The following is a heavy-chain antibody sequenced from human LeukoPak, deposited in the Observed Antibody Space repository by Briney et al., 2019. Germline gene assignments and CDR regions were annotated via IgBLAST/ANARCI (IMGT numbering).Heavy chain of an antibody. CDR1: GGSISGYY. CDR2: IYYSGST. J-gene: IGHJ3*02. D-gene: IGHD3-22*01. CDR3: ARETLYYYDSSGYYLDAFDI. V-gene: IGHV4-59*01. Sequence: SETLSLTCTVSGGSISGYYWSWIRQPPGKGLEWIGYIYYSGSTNYNPSLKSRVTISVDTSKNQFSLKLSSVTAADTAVYYCARETLYYYDSSGYYLDAFDIWGQGTMVTVSS.